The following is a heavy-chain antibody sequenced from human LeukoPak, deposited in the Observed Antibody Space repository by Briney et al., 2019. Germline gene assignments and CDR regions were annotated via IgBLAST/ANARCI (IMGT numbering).Heavy chain of an antibody. Sequence: GGSLRLSCAASEFTFSNYGMHWVRQAPGRGLEWVAFIRYEGSEKTYADSVQGRFTISRDNSRNTLYLQMTSLRADDTAVYYCAKARDGFGVDTIDYWGQGTLVTVSS. J-gene: IGHJ4*02. V-gene: IGHV3-30*02. CDR3: AKARDGFGVDTIDY. D-gene: IGHD3-3*01. CDR1: EFTFSNYG. CDR2: IRYEGSEK.